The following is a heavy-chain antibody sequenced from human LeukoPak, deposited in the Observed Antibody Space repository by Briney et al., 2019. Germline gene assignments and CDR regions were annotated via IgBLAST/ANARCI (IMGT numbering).Heavy chain of an antibody. CDR1: GFTFSSYS. CDR2: ISSSSSYI. V-gene: IGHV3-21*01. J-gene: IGHJ4*02. CDR3: ARGVGATSPYFDY. D-gene: IGHD1-26*01. Sequence: GGSLRLSCAASGFTFSSYSMNWVCQAPGKRLEWVSSISSSSSYIYYADSVKGRFTISRDNAKNSLYLQMNSLRAEDTAVYYCARGVGATSPYFDYWGQGTLVTVSS.